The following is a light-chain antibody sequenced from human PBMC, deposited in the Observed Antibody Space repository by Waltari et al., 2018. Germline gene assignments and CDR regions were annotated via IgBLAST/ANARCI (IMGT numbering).Light chain of an antibody. J-gene: IGKJ1*01. V-gene: IGKV4-1*01. CDR3: QQYYSTPLT. Sequence: DIVMTQSPDSLAVSLGERATINCKSSQSVLYSSNNKNYLFWYQQKPGQPPKLLIYWASTRESGVPDRFSGSGSGTDFTLTISSLQAEDVAVYYCQQYYSTPLTFGQGTKVEIK. CDR1: QSVLYSSNNKNY. CDR2: WAS.